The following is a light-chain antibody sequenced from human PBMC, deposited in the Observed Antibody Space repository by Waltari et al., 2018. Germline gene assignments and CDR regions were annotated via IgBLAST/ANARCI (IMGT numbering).Light chain of an antibody. J-gene: IGKJ1*01. Sequence: ENVLTQSPDTLSLSPGEAATLPCRASESVSANYLAWYQQKPGQAPRLLIYGASSRATGIPDRFSGRGSGTDFTLTISRLEPEDFAVYYCLQYGSLPWTFGQGTKVEIK. V-gene: IGKV3-20*01. CDR3: LQYGSLPWT. CDR2: GAS. CDR1: ESVSANY.